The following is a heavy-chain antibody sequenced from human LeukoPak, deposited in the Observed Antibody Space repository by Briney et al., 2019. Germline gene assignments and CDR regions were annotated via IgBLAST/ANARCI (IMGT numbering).Heavy chain of an antibody. J-gene: IGHJ4*02. CDR2: INSDGSST. CDR1: RFTFSSYW. D-gene: IGHD1-14*01. V-gene: IGHV3-74*01. CDR3: ARARAGPGFDY. Sequence: GGSLRLSCAASRFTFSSYWIHWVRQAPGRGRVWVSRINSDGSSTSYADSVKGRFTISRDNAKNTLYLQMNSLRAEDTAVYYCARARAGPGFDYWGQGTLVTVSS.